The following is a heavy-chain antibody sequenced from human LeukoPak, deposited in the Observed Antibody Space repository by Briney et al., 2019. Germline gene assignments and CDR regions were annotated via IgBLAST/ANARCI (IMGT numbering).Heavy chain of an antibody. D-gene: IGHD3-10*01. V-gene: IGHV4-4*02. J-gene: IGHJ4*02. CDR3: ARGEEYGSGTVHFDY. CDR2: VHHSGGT. Sequence: PSETLSLTCAVSGGSISSSNWWSWVRQPPGKGLEWIGEVHHSGGTNYNPSLKRRVTISADRSNNRFSLSLNSVTAADTAVFYCARGEEYGSGTVHFDYWGQGILVTVSS. CDR1: GGSISSSNW.